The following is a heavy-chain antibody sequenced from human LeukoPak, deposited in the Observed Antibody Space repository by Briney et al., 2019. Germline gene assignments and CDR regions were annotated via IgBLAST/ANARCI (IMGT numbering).Heavy chain of an antibody. CDR2: INSDGSST. CDR3: EQVNVGVAY. J-gene: IGHJ4*02. Sequence: GGSLRLSCAASGFTFSNYWMHWVRQVPGKGLVWVSRINSDGSSTNYADSVKGRFTISRDNAKNTLYLQMNSLRAEDTAVYYCEQVNVGVAYWGQGTLVTVSS. CDR1: GFTFSNYW. D-gene: IGHD1-26*01. V-gene: IGHV3-74*01.